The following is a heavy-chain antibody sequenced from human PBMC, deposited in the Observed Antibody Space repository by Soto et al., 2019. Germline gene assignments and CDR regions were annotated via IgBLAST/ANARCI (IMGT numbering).Heavy chain of an antibody. Sequence: SETLSLPCTVSGDSISGSPYFWGWIRQPPGKRLEWIGSIFYDGYTLYTPSLRSRVTISVDTSKNQFSLKLASVAAADTATYFCARLQAAVPHYWGQGTLVTVSS. CDR3: ARLQAAVPHY. D-gene: IGHD6-13*01. J-gene: IGHJ4*02. V-gene: IGHV4-39*01. CDR1: GDSISGSPYF. CDR2: IFYDGYT.